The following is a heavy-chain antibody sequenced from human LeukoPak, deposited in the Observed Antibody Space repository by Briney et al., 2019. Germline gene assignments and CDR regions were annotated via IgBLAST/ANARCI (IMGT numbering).Heavy chain of an antibody. CDR2: INHSGST. CDR3: ARSGQRILDY. V-gene: IGHV4-34*01. CDR1: GGSFSGYY. Sequence: SETLSLTCAVYGGSFSGYYWSWIRQPPGKGLEWIGEINHSGSTNYNPSLKSRVTISVDTSKNQFSLKLSSVTAADTAVYYCARSGQRILDYWGQGTLVTVSS. J-gene: IGHJ4*02.